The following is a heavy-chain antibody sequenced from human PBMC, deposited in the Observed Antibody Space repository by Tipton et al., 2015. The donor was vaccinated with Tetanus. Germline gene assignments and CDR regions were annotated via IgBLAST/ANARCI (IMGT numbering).Heavy chain of an antibody. CDR1: GFSFRDSY. CDR3: SRDPRTLDV. Sequence: SGFSFRDSYMSWIRQVPGKGLESLGYISGSGHDINYADSVKGRFTISRDNAQNSLFLQMNSLTAEDTAVYYCSRDPRTLDVWGQGATVTVSS. D-gene: IGHD1-1*01. CDR2: ISGSGHDI. V-gene: IGHV3-11*01. J-gene: IGHJ6*02.